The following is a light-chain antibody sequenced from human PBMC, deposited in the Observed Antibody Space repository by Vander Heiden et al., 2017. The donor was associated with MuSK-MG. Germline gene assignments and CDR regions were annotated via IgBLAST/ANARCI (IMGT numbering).Light chain of an antibody. CDR3: MQGTNWPWT. Sequence: DVVMTQSPLSLPVTLGQPASISCRSSQSLLYSDGDTYVNWFQQRPGQSPRRLLFKVSNRDSGVPDKFRGSASGTDCTLQRSRVEAEDVGVYYCMQGTNWPWTFGQGTKVEIK. V-gene: IGKV2-30*01. CDR1: QSLLYSDGDTY. J-gene: IGKJ1*01. CDR2: KVS.